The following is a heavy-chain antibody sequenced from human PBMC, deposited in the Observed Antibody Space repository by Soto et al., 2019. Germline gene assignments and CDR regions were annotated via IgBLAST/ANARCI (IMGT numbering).Heavy chain of an antibody. CDR3: ARHTRSPQVVPAAIGLGFDY. D-gene: IGHD2-2*01. Sequence: SETLSLTCTVSGGSISSYYWSWIRQPPGKGLEWIGYIYYSGSTNYNPSLKSRVTISVDTSKNQFSLKLSSVTAADTAVYYCARHTRSPQVVPAAIGLGFDYWGQGTLVTVSS. CDR1: GGSISSYY. J-gene: IGHJ4*02. V-gene: IGHV4-59*08. CDR2: IYYSGST.